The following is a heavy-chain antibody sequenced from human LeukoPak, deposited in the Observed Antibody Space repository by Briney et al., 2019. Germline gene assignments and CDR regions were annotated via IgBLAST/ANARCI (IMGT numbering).Heavy chain of an antibody. V-gene: IGHV1-46*01. D-gene: IGHD2-8*02. Sequence: ASVKVSCKASGYTFTSYYMHWVRQAPGQGLEWMGIINPSGGSTSYAQKFQGRVTMTRDTSTSTVYMEQSSLRSEDSAVYYCATSLTGNGYYFEYWGQGTVVTVSS. J-gene: IGHJ4*02. CDR2: INPSGGST. CDR3: ATSLTGNGYYFEY. CDR1: GYTFTSYY.